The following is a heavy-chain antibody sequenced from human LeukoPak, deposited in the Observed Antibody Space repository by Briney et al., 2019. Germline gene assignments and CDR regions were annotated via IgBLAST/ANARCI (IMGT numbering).Heavy chain of an antibody. CDR2: IKTDGSNT. J-gene: IGHJ3*02. V-gene: IGHV3-74*01. Sequence: GGSLRLSCAASGFTFSSYWMHWVRHAPGKGLVWVSRIKTDGSNTNYADSVKGRFTISRDNAKNSLDLQMNSLRAEDTAVYYCARDRRSSGDVVDAFDIWGQGTMVTVSS. D-gene: IGHD3-10*01. CDR3: ARDRRSSGDVVDAFDI. CDR1: GFTFSSYW.